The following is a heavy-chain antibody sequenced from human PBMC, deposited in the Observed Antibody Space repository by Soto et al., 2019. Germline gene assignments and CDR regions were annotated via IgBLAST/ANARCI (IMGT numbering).Heavy chain of an antibody. D-gene: IGHD3-10*01. J-gene: IGHJ3*02. V-gene: IGHV3-30-3*01. CDR2: ISYDGSNK. CDR3: ARAMVRGVIGAFDI. Sequence: QVQLVESGGGVVQPGRSLRLSCAASGFTFSTYAMHWVRQAPGKGLEWVAVISYDGSNKYYADSVKGRFTISRDSSKNTLYLQMNSLRAEDTAVYYCARAMVRGVIGAFDIWGQGTMVTVSS. CDR1: GFTFSTYA.